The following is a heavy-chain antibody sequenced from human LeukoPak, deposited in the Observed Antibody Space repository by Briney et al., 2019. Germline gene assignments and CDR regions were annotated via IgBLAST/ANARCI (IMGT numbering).Heavy chain of an antibody. Sequence: GGSLRLSCAASGFTFSSYSMNWVRQAPGKGLEWASSISSSSSYIYYADSVEGRFTISRDNAKNSLYLQMNSLRAEDTAVYYCARDLGSSSSFWGQGTLVTVSS. CDR2: ISSSSSYI. D-gene: IGHD6-6*01. J-gene: IGHJ4*02. CDR3: ARDLGSSSSF. V-gene: IGHV3-21*01. CDR1: GFTFSSYS.